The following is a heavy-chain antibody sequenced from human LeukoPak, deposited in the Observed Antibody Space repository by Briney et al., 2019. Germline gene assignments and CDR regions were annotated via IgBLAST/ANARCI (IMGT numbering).Heavy chain of an antibody. CDR3: ARDEYTSGWDDTFDI. J-gene: IGHJ3*02. Sequence: GSLRLSCAASGFTFSSYSMNWVRQAPGKGLEWVSSISSSSSYIYYADSGKGRFTISRDNAKNSLYLQMNSLRAEDTAVYYCARDEYTSGWDDTFDIWGQGTMVTVSS. V-gene: IGHV3-21*01. CDR1: GFTFSSYS. CDR2: ISSSSSYI. D-gene: IGHD6-19*01.